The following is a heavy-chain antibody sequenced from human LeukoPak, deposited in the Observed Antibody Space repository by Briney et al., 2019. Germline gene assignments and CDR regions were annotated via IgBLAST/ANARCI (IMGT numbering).Heavy chain of an antibody. V-gene: IGHV4-31*03. J-gene: IGHJ4*02. Sequence: PSETLSLTCTVSGGSISSGGYYWSWIRQHPGKGLEWIGYIYYSGSTYYNPSLKSRVTISVDTSKNQFSLKLSPVTAADTAVYYCATFALSADPYCGGDCYNYFDYWGQGTLVTVSS. CDR1: GGSISSGGYY. D-gene: IGHD2-21*02. CDR2: IYYSGST. CDR3: ATFALSADPYCGGDCYNYFDY.